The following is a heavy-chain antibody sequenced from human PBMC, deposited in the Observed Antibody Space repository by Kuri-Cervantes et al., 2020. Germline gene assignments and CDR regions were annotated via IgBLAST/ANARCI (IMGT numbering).Heavy chain of an antibody. V-gene: IGHV3-30-3*01. CDR1: GFTFSSYA. CDR3: ARDWYKDSSAPDGY. D-gene: IGHD3-22*01. Sequence: GGSLRLSCAASGFTFSSYAMHWVRRAPGKGLEWVAVISYDGSNKYYADSVKGRFTISRDNSKNTLYLQMNSLRAEDTAVYYCARDWYKDSSAPDGYWGQGTLVTVSS. CDR2: ISYDGSNK. J-gene: IGHJ4*02.